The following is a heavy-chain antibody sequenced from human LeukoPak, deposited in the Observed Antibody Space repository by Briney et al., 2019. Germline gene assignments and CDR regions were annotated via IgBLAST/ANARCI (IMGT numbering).Heavy chain of an antibody. D-gene: IGHD6-13*01. CDR1: GFTFSNAW. CDR3: TTEGDSSSWRIIDY. J-gene: IGHJ4*02. V-gene: IGHV3-15*01. Sequence: GGSLRLSCAASGFTFSNAWMSWVRQAPGKGLEWVGRIKSKTDGGTTDYAAPVKGRFTISRDDSKNTLYLQMNSLKTEDTAVYYCTTEGDSSSWRIIDYWGQGTLVTVSS. CDR2: IKSKTDGGTT.